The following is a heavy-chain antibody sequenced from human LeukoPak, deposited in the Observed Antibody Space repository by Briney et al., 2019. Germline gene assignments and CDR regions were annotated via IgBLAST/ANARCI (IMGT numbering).Heavy chain of an antibody. D-gene: IGHD5-24*01. CDR1: GFTVTNND. CDR2: IYSGGSS. J-gene: IGHJ4*02. CDR3: ARQSTPHGNFDY. V-gene: IGHV3-53*01. Sequence: GGSLRLSCAASGFTVTNNDMSWVRQAPGTGLEWVSLIYSGGSSYYVDSVKGRFTISRDNAKKSLFLQMSSLRAEDTAIYYCARQSTPHGNFDYWGQGTLVTVSS.